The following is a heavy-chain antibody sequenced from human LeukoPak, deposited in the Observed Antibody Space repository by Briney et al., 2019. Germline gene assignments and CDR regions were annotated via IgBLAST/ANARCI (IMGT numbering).Heavy chain of an antibody. CDR1: GFRFSSHG. CDR2: IWYDGSNP. Sequence: GGSLRLSCAGSGFRFSSHGMHWVRQAPGKGLEWLGYIWYDGSNPDYVDPVKGRFTISRDNSKNTVYLQMNSLRAEDTAVYHCARFVGSDYTGSFDLWGQGPRSPSPQ. J-gene: IGHJ4*02. V-gene: IGHV3-33*01. CDR3: ARFVGSDYTGSFDL. D-gene: IGHD3-10*01.